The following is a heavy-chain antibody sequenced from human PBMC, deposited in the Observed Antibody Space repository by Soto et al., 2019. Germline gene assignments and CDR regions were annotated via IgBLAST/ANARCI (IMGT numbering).Heavy chain of an antibody. Sequence: SQTLSLTCAITGDSVSSNSAGWSWVRQSPSRGLEWLGRTYYRSKWYYEYAVSVRGRITINPDTSKNQYSLQLNSVTPEDTAVYYCATSVGIAPTGEDGMDVWGQGTSVTRLL. CDR1: GDSVSSNSAG. CDR2: TYYRSKWYY. J-gene: IGHJ6*02. CDR3: ATSVGIAPTGEDGMDV. D-gene: IGHD2-8*02. V-gene: IGHV6-1*01.